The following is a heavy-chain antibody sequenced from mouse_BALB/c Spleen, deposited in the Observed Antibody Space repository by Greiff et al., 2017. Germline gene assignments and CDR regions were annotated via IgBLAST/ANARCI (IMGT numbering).Heavy chain of an antibody. Sequence: EVKLMESGGGLVQPGGSRKLSCAASGFTFSSFGMHWVRQAPEKGLEWVAYISSGSSTIYYADTVKGRFTISRDNPKNTLFLQMTSLRSEDTAMYYCARSPYGNYPAWFAYWGQGTLVTVSA. CDR2: ISSGSSTI. CDR1: GFTFSSFG. J-gene: IGHJ3*01. V-gene: IGHV5-17*02. D-gene: IGHD2-1*01. CDR3: ARSPYGNYPAWFAY.